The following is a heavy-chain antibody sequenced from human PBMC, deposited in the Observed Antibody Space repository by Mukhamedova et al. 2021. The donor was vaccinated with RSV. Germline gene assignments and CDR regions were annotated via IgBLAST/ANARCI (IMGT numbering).Heavy chain of an antibody. CDR1: Y. Sequence: YMGWIRQAPGKGLELVSYIPSSSIYKDYADSVKGRFTISRDNAKNSLYLQMNSLRVEDTAIYYCARGFYDSSGPFDFGGQGTRGTGSS. J-gene: IGHJ4*02. V-gene: IGHV3-11*06. D-gene: IGHD3-22*01. CDR3: ARGFYDSSGPFDF. CDR2: IPSSSIYK.